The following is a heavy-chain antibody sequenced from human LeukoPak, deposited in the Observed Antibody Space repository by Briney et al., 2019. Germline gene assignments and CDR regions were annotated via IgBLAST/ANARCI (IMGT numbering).Heavy chain of an antibody. CDR3: ARAGYSNGLWLDY. V-gene: IGHV7-4-1*02. CDR2: INTNTGDP. D-gene: IGHD5-18*01. Sequence: ASVKVSCKASGYTFTGYYMHWVRQAPGQGLEWMGWINTNTGDPTYAQGFTGRFVFSLDTSVSTAYLQISSLKAEDSAVYYCARAGYSNGLWLDYWGQGTLVTVSS. J-gene: IGHJ4*02. CDR1: GYTFTGYY.